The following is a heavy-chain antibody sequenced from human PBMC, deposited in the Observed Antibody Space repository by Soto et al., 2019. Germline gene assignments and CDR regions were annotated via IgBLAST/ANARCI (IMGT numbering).Heavy chain of an antibody. CDR1: GGSFSGYY. CDR2: INHSGST. J-gene: IGHJ4*02. D-gene: IGHD3-10*01. CDR3: ARGWVNYGPLDF. V-gene: IGHV4-34*01. Sequence: SETLSLTCAVYGGSFSGYYWSWIRQPPGKGLEWIGEINHSGSTNYNPSLKSRVTISVDTSKNQFSLKLSSVTAADTAVYYCARGWVNYGPLDFWSQGTLVT.